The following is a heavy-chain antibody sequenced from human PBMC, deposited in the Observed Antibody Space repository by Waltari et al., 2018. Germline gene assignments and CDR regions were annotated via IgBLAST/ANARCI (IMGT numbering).Heavy chain of an antibody. CDR1: GFTFSSYW. J-gene: IGHJ4*02. D-gene: IGHD3-10*01. CDR3: ARDQWFGGTLDY. CDR2: IKQDGSEK. Sequence: SCAASGFTFSSYWMSWVRQAPGKGLEWVANIKQDGSEKYYVDSVKGRFTISRDNAKNSLYLQMNSLTAEDTAVYYCARDQWFGGTLDYWGQGTLVTVSS. V-gene: IGHV3-7*01.